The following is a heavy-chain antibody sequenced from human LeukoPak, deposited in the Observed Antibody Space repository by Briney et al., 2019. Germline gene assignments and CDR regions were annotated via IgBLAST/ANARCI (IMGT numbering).Heavy chain of an antibody. CDR2: IYYSGST. CDR3: ARELGAAAGLNWFDP. CDR1: GGSISSYY. D-gene: IGHD6-13*01. V-gene: IGHV4-59*01. Sequence: SETLSLTCTVSGGSISSYYWSWIRQPPGKGLEWIGYIYYSGSTNYNPPLKSRVTISVDTSKNQFSLKLSSVTAADTAVYYCARELGAAAGLNWFDPWGQGTLVTVSS. J-gene: IGHJ5*02.